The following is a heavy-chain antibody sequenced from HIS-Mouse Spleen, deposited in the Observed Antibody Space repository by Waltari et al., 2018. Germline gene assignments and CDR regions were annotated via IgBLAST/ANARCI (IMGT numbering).Heavy chain of an antibody. D-gene: IGHD6-19*01. CDR2: LDWDDAK. J-gene: IGHJ4*02. CDR1: GFSLSTSGMC. CDR3: ARIAEGYSSGWYAFDY. V-gene: IGHV2-70*15. Sequence: QVTLRESGPALVKPTQTLTLTCTFSGFSLSTSGMCVSWIRQPPGKALEWLARLDWDDAKYYSTSLKTRLTISKDTSKTQVVLTMTNMDPVDTATYYCARIAEGYSSGWYAFDYWGQGTLVTVSS.